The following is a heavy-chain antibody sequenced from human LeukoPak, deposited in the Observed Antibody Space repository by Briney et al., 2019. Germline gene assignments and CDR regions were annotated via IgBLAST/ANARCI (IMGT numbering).Heavy chain of an antibody. Sequence: SETLSLTCTVSGGAISFYYWSWIRQPPGKGLEWIGCFYYSGSTNYNPSLKSRVTLSVDTSKSQFSTKLSSVTAADTAVYYCARGPEWYYFDYWGQGTLVTVSS. V-gene: IGHV4-59*01. CDR1: GGAISFYY. D-gene: IGHD3-3*01. CDR3: ARGPEWYYFDY. J-gene: IGHJ4*02. CDR2: FYYSGST.